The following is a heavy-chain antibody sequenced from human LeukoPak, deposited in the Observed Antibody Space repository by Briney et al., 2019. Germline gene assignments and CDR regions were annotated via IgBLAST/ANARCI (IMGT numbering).Heavy chain of an antibody. D-gene: IGHD3-16*01. CDR2: IYTSGST. Sequence: SETLSLTCTVSDGSISGYYWSWIRQPAGKGLEWIGRIYTSGSTNCNPSLKSRVTISVDTSKNQFSLKLSSVTAADTAVYYCARGDYVYWFDPWGQGTLVTVSS. J-gene: IGHJ5*02. CDR1: DGSISGYY. CDR3: ARGDYVYWFDP. V-gene: IGHV4-4*07.